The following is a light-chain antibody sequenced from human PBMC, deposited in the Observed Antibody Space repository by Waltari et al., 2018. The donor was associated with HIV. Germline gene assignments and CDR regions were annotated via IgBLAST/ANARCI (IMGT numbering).Light chain of an antibody. V-gene: IGLV1-36*01. CDR3: AAWDDSLNGYV. J-gene: IGLJ1*01. Sequence: QSVLTQPPSVSEAPRQRVTISCFGSSSNIGTNAVNWYQHLPGKAPKLLIYYDDLLPSGVSDRFSGSKSGTSASLAISGLQSEDDADYYCAAWDDSLNGYVFGTGTKVTVL. CDR2: YDD. CDR1: SSNIGTNA.